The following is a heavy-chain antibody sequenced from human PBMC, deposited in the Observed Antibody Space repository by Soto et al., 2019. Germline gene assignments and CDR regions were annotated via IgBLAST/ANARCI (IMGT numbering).Heavy chain of an antibody. CDR3: ARSGTVVDAFDI. D-gene: IGHD2-15*01. CDR2: ISSSSSYI. CDR1: GFTFSSYS. J-gene: IGHJ3*02. Sequence: GGSLRLSCAASGFTFSSYSMNWVRQAPGKGLEWVSSISSSSSYIYYADSVKGRFTISRDNAKNSLYLQMNSLRAEDTAVYYCARSGTVVDAFDIWGHGTMVTVSS. V-gene: IGHV3-21*01.